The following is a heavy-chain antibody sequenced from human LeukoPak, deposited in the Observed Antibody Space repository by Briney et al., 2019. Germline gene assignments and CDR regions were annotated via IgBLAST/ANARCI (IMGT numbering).Heavy chain of an antibody. J-gene: IGHJ6*03. CDR2: ISSSGAGT. CDR3: AKNRGGTYKYYMDV. D-gene: IGHD1-1*01. V-gene: IGHV3-23*01. CDR1: GFAFSSYA. Sequence: GGSLRLSCAASGFAFSSYAMSWVRQAPGKGLEWVSAISSSGAGTYYADSVKGRFTISRDNSKSTVYLQMGSLRAEDTAVYYCAKNRGGTYKYYMDVWGNGTTVTVSS.